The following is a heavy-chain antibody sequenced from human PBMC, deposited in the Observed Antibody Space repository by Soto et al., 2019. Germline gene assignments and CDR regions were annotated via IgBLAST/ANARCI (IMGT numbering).Heavy chain of an antibody. Sequence: QVQLVQSGAEVKKPESSVKVSCKAPGGTFSTYAISWVRQAPGQGLEWMGGIIPMFGTANYPQRFQDRVTITADESTNTVYMELGSLRSEDTAVYLCASGIQLWLRRINNGYSGWGQGTLVTVSS. CDR1: GGTFSTYA. CDR3: ASGIQLWLRRINNGYSG. CDR2: IIPMFGTA. V-gene: IGHV1-69*12. D-gene: IGHD5-18*01. J-gene: IGHJ4*02.